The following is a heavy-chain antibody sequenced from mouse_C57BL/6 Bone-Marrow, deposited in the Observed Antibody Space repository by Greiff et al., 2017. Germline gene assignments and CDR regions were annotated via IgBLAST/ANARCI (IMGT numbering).Heavy chain of an antibody. CDR2: IDPSDSYT. J-gene: IGHJ4*01. D-gene: IGHD2-5*01. Sequence: QVQLQQPGAELVMPGASVKLSCKASGYTFTSYWMHWVKQRPGQGLEWIGEIDPSDSYTNYNQKFKGKSTLTVDKSSSTAYMQLSSMTSEDASVDYCARTAYYSNYDAMDYGGQGTSVTVSS. V-gene: IGHV1-69*01. CDR1: GYTFTSYW. CDR3: ARTAYYSNYDAMDY.